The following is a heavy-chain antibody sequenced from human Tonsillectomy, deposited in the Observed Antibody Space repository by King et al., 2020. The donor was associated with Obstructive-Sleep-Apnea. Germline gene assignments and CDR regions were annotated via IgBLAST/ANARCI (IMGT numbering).Heavy chain of an antibody. CDR1: GFTFSSYG. J-gene: IGHJ3*02. CDR2: ISYDGSNK. Sequence: QLVQSGGGVVQPGRSLRLSCAASGFTFSSYGMHWVRQAPGKGLEWVAVISYDGSNKYYADSVKGRFTSSRDNSKNTLYLQMSSLRAEDTAMYYCAKAAYGSGSYYGLNAFDIWGQGTVVTVSS. D-gene: IGHD3-10*01. CDR3: AKAAYGSGSYYGLNAFDI. V-gene: IGHV3-30*18.